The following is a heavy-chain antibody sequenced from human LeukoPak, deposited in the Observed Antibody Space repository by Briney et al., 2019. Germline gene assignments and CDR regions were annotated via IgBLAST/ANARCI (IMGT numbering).Heavy chain of an antibody. CDR3: AKGYGDYPRYFDL. D-gene: IGHD4-17*01. J-gene: IGHJ2*01. Sequence: GGSLRLSCAASGFTFDDYAMHWVRQAPGKGLEWVSGISWNSGSIGYADSVKGRFTISRDNAKNSLYLQMNSLRAEDTALYYCAKGYGDYPRYFDLWGRGTLVTVSS. CDR1: GFTFDDYA. V-gene: IGHV3-9*01. CDR2: ISWNSGSI.